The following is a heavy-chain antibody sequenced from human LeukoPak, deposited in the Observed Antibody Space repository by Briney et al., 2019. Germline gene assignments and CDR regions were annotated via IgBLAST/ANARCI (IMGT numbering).Heavy chain of an antibody. J-gene: IGHJ5*02. CDR2: MNPNSGNT. CDR3: ARGRGTIFGVVISDWFDP. Sequence: GASVKVSCKASGYTFTSYDINWVRQATGQGLEWMGWMNPNSGNTGYAQKFQGRVTMTRNTSISTAYMELSSLRSEDTAAYYCARGRGTIFGVVISDWFDPWGQGTLVTVSS. V-gene: IGHV1-8*01. CDR1: GYTFTSYD. D-gene: IGHD3-3*01.